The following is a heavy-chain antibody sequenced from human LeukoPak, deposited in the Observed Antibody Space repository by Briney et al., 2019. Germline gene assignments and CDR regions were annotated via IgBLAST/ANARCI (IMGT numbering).Heavy chain of an antibody. D-gene: IGHD1-26*01. Sequence: SETLSLTCAVYGGSFSDYDWSWIRQPPGKGLEWIGEINQSGSTNCAPSLKSRVSMSIDTSKSQFSLKLSSVTAADTAVYYCARSSTRGARHHWYYYYMDVWGKGTTVTVSS. V-gene: IGHV4-34*01. CDR3: ARSSTRGARHHWYYYYMDV. CDR2: INQSGST. J-gene: IGHJ6*03. CDR1: GGSFSDYD.